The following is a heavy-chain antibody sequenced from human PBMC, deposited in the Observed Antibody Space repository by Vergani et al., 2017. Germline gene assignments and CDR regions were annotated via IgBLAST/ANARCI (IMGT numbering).Heavy chain of an antibody. CDR3: AKVGRSEVAGTFGAFDI. CDR1: GFTFIMHA. D-gene: IGHD6-19*01. V-gene: IGHV3-23*01. J-gene: IGHJ3*02. Sequence: EVQLLESGGDLVQPGGSLRLSCAASGFTFIMHAMSWVRQAPGKGLEWVSTLSASDRRTHYADSVNGRFTISRDNSKNTLFLHMNSLRPEDTAVYYCAKVGRSEVAGTFGAFDIWGQGTMVTVSS. CDR2: LSASDRRT.